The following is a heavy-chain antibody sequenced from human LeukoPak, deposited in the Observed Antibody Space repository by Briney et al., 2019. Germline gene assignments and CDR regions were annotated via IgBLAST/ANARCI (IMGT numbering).Heavy chain of an antibody. J-gene: IGHJ6*02. D-gene: IGHD2-15*01. Sequence: GGSLRLSCAASGFTFSSYSMNWVRQAPGKGLEWVSYISGSSSTIYYADSVKGRFTISRDNAKNSLYLQMNSLRAEDTAVYYCARVFEEIVVVYTGTAYYYGMDVWGQGTTVTVSS. CDR2: ISGSSSTI. V-gene: IGHV3-48*01. CDR3: ARVFEEIVVVYTGTAYYYGMDV. CDR1: GFTFSSYS.